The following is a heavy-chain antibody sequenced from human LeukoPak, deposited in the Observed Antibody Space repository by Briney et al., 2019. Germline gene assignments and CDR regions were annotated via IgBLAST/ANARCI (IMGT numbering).Heavy chain of an antibody. Sequence: PSETLSLTCAVYGGSFSGYYWSWIRQPPGKGLEWIGEINHSGSTYYNPSLKSRVTISVDTSKNQFSLKLSSVTAADTAVYYCARDDYGASRPFDYWGQGTLVTVSS. CDR2: INHSGST. CDR1: GGSFSGYY. V-gene: IGHV4-34*01. D-gene: IGHD4-17*01. J-gene: IGHJ4*02. CDR3: ARDDYGASRPFDY.